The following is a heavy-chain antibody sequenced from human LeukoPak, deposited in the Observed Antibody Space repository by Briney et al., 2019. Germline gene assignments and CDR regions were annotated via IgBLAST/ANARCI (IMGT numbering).Heavy chain of an antibody. V-gene: IGHV3-7*01. CDR1: GFTFTSYW. CDR3: AKDRTVGASYWYFDL. J-gene: IGHJ2*01. D-gene: IGHD1-26*01. Sequence: GGSLRLSCAASGFTFTSYWMSWVRQDPGKGLQWLANIKQDGSEKYYVDSVKGRFTISRDNAKNSLYLQMNSLRAEDTAVYYCAKDRTVGASYWYFDLWGRGTLVTVSS. CDR2: IKQDGSEK.